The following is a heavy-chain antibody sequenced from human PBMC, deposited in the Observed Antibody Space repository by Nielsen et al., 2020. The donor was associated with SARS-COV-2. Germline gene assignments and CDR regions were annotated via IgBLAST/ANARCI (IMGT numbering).Heavy chain of an antibody. CDR1: GFTFSSYG. CDR2: IWYDGSNK. Sequence: GGSLRLSCAASGFTFSSYGMHWVRQAPGKGLEWVAVIWYDGSNKYYADSVKGRFTISRDNSKNTLYLQMNSLRAEDTAVYYCARDTGPYYMDVWGKGTTVTVSS. D-gene: IGHD2-8*02. CDR3: ARDTGPYYMDV. J-gene: IGHJ6*03. V-gene: IGHV3-33*01.